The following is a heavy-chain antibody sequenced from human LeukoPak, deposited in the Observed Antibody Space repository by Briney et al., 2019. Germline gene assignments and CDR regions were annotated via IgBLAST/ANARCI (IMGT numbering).Heavy chain of an antibody. J-gene: IGHJ4*02. D-gene: IGHD1/OR15-1a*01. CDR1: GFIFNNYA. V-gene: IGHV3-23*01. CDR2: ISGGGSYT. CDR3: ARAKQDY. Sequence: PGGSLRLSCAASGFIFNNYAMSWVRQAPGKGLEWVSTISGGGSYTYYADSVKGRFTISRDNSKNTLYLQMNSLRAEDTAVYYCARAKQDYWGQGTLVTVSS.